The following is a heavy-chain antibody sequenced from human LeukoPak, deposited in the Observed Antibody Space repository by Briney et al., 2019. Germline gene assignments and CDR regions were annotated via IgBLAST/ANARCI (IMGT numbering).Heavy chain of an antibody. Sequence: SETLSLTCTVSGGSISSGDYYWSWIRQPPGKGLEWIGYIYHSGSTYYNPSLKSRVTISVDRSKNQFSLKLSSVTAADTAVYYCARLLWFGELLSAFDIWGQGTMVTVSS. CDR3: ARLLWFGELLSAFDI. CDR2: IYHSGST. D-gene: IGHD3-10*01. J-gene: IGHJ3*02. V-gene: IGHV4-30-2*01. CDR1: GGSISSGDYY.